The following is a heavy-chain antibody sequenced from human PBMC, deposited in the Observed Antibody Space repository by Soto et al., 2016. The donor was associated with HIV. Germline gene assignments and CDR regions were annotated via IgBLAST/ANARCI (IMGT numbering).Heavy chain of an antibody. D-gene: IGHD3-9*01. CDR3: ARTTDHHDFLTGHQSEYHMDV. V-gene: IGHV4-59*03. CDR2: VHYSGST. J-gene: IGHJ6*01. Sequence: VQLQESGPGLVKPSETLSLNCSVSGSTINSYYWSWIRQTSGKRLEWIGNVHYSGSTNYNPSLKSRVNILVDMSKSQFFLKMKSVSAADTAVYYCARTTDHHDFLTGHQSEYHMDVWGQ. CDR1: GSTINSYY.